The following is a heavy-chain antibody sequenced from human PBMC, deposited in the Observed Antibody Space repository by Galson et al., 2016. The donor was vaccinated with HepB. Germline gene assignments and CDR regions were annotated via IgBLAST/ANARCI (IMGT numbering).Heavy chain of an antibody. J-gene: IGHJ4*02. CDR1: GYSIGSGYY. CDR2: IYHTGNT. V-gene: IGHV4-38-2*02. CDR3: ASHKGWSYQNFDY. Sequence: ETLSLTCTVSGYSIGSGYYWGWIRQPPGKGLEWIAIIYHTGNTYYNPSLESRVTISVDTSKNQFSLKLNSVTAADTAMYYCASHKGWSYQNFDYWGQGTLVTGSS. D-gene: IGHD1-26*01.